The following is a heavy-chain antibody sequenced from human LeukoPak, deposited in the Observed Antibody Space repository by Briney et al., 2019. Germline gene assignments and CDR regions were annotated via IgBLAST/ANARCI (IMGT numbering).Heavy chain of an antibody. CDR3: ARGLRYCSSTSCYGAVWGYYYYGMDV. J-gene: IGHJ6*02. D-gene: IGHD2-2*01. CDR2: IIPIFGAA. Sequence: SVKLSCKSSGGTFSSYAISWVRQAPGQGLEWMGGIIPIFGAANYAQKFQGRVTITTDESTSTAYLELSSLRSEDTAVYYCARGLRYCSSTSCYGAVWGYYYYGMDVWGQGTTVTVSS. V-gene: IGHV1-69*05. CDR1: GGTFSSYA.